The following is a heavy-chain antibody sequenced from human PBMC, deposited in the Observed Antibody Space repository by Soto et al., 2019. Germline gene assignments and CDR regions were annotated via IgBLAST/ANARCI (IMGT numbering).Heavy chain of an antibody. J-gene: IGHJ4*02. CDR3: AKHSGPDLWNGGNFDY. Sequence: EVQLVESGGGLVQPGRSLRLSCAASGFTFDDYAMHWVRQAPGKGLEWVSGISLNSGRIAYADSVQGRFTISRDNAKHSLYLRMNRLRAEDTALYYCAKHSGPDLWNGGNFDYWGQGTLVAV. CDR2: ISLNSGRI. V-gene: IGHV3-9*01. CDR1: GFTFDDYA. D-gene: IGHD3-3*01.